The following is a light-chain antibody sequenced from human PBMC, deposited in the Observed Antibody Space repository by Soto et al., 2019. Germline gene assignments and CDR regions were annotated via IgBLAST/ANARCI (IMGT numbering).Light chain of an antibody. CDR3: QQYGSSGT. CDR2: GAS. J-gene: IGKJ1*01. Sequence: EIVFTQSPCTLSLSPLERSTLSCRASQSVISTYLAWYQQKPGQAPRLLIYGASNRATGIPDRFSGSGSGTDFTLTISRLEPEDFAVYYCQQYGSSGTFGQGTKVDIK. V-gene: IGKV3-20*01. CDR1: QSVISTY.